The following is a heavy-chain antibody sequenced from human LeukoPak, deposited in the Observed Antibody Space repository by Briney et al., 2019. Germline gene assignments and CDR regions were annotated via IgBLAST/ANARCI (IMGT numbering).Heavy chain of an antibody. Sequence: SETLSLTCAVYGGSFSGYYWSWIRQPPGKGLEWIGEINHSGSTNYNPDNPSLKSRVTISLDTSKSQFSLELSSVTAADTAVYYCARGPDEHHTFDSWGQGTLVTVSS. J-gene: IGHJ4*02. CDR3: ARGPDEHHTFDS. CDR1: GGSFSGYY. CDR2: INHSGST. V-gene: IGHV4-34*01.